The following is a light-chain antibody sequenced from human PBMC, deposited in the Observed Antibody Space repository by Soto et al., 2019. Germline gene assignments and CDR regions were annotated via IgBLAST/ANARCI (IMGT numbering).Light chain of an antibody. V-gene: IGLV2-8*01. CDR3: KSYAGSNTYV. CDR1: RNDTGTYEY. J-gene: IGLJ1*01. CDR2: EVV. Sequence: QSALTQPPSASGSPGQSVTISCAGTRNDTGTYEYVSWYQHHPGKAPKLTIYEVVQRPSGVPDRFSGSKSGNTASLTVSGLQAADEADYYCKSYAGSNTYVFGTGTKV.